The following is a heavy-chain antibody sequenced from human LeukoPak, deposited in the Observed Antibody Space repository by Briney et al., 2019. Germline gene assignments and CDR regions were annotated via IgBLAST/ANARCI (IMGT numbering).Heavy chain of an antibody. V-gene: IGHV1-69*04. D-gene: IGHD2-2*01. CDR2: IIPILGIA. Sequence: GASVKVSCKASGGTFSSYAISWVRQAPGQGLEWMGRIIPILGIANYVQKFQGRVTITADKSTSTAYMELSSLRSEDTAVYYCAFLGYCSSTSCYGGNYFDYWGQGTLVTVSS. J-gene: IGHJ4*02. CDR3: AFLGYCSSTSCYGGNYFDY. CDR1: GGTFSSYA.